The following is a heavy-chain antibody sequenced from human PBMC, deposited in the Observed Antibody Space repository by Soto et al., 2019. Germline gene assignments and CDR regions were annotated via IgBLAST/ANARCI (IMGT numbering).Heavy chain of an antibody. CDR2: IKQYGSQT. Sequence: DVQLVESGGGLVQPGGSLRLSYAASGFIFNNYWMVWVRQPPGKGLEGVAGIKQYGSQTYYVDSVKGRFSISRDNAKNPLFLPVNRLAVDDTAVYFWATSPNWGWGNLGQGTQVIVSS. J-gene: IGHJ4*02. D-gene: IGHD7-27*01. V-gene: IGHV3-7*01. CDR3: ATSPNWGWGN. CDR1: GFIFNNYW.